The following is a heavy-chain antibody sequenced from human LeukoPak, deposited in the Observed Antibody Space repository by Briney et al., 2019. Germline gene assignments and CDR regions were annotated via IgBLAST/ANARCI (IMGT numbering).Heavy chain of an antibody. CDR2: ISSSGSTI. Sequence: GGSLRLSCAASGFTFSSYEMNWVRQAPGKGLEWVLYISSSGSTIYYADSVKGRFTISRDNAKNSLYLQMNSLRVEDTAVFYCAKVAKYYYGSETYYFFEHWGQGTPVTASS. D-gene: IGHD3-10*01. CDR1: GFTFSSYE. V-gene: IGHV3-48*03. J-gene: IGHJ4*02. CDR3: AKVAKYYYGSETYYFFEH.